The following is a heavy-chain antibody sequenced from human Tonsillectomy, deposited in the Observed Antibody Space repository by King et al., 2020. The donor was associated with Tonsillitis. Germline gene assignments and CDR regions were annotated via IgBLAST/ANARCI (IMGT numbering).Heavy chain of an antibody. CDR2: ISSGGGTTI. V-gene: IGHV3-11*01. D-gene: IGHD2-2*02. J-gene: IGHJ4*02. CDR3: ASRYCSVSSCYRDYYFDY. Sequence: VQLVESGGTLVKPGGSLRLSCAASGFTFSDFYLSWIRQAPGKGLEWVSYISSGGGTTIYYADSVKCRFTISRDNAKNSLYLQMNSLRAEATAVYYCASRYCSVSSCYRDYYFDYWGQGTLVTVSS. CDR1: GFTFSDFY.